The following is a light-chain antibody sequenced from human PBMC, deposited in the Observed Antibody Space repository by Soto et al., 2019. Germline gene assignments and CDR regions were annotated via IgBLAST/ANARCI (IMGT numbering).Light chain of an antibody. V-gene: IGKV1-5*01. CDR2: DAS. Sequence: DIQMTQSPSTLSASVGDRVTITCRASQSISSWLAWYQQKPGKAPKLLIYDASSLESGVPSRFSGSGSGTEFTLTISSLQPDDLATYYCQQYNSYRLTFGGGTKVEIK. CDR1: QSISSW. J-gene: IGKJ4*01. CDR3: QQYNSYRLT.